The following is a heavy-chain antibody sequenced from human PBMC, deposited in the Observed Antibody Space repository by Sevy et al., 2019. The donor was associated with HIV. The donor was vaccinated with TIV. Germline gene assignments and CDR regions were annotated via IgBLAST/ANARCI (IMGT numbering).Heavy chain of an antibody. CDR1: GYTFTGYY. CDR2: INPNSGGT. V-gene: IGHV1-2*02. J-gene: IGHJ4*02. D-gene: IGHD3-22*01. Sequence: ASVKVSCKASGYTFTGYYMHWVRQAPGQGLEWMGWINPNSGGTNYAQKFQGRVTMTRDTSISTAYMERSRLRSDDTAVYYCARDLAYYDSSGYLPALDYFDYWGQGTLVTVSS. CDR3: ARDLAYYDSSGYLPALDYFDY.